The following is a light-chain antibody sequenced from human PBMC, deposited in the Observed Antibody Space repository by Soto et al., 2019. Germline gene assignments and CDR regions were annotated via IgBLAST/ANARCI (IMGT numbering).Light chain of an antibody. J-gene: IGLJ3*02. Sequence: QSVLTQPPSVSGAPGQRVTISCTGSSSNIGADYDVHWYQQLPGTAPKLLIYGNSNRPSGVPDRFSGSKSGTSASLAITGRRAEDEADYYCQSYDSSLSAEVFGGGTKLTVL. CDR2: GNS. V-gene: IGLV1-40*01. CDR3: QSYDSSLSAEV. CDR1: SSNIGADYD.